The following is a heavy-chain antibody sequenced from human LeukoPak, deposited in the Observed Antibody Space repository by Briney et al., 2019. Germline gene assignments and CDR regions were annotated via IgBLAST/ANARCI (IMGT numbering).Heavy chain of an antibody. D-gene: IGHD3-9*01. CDR3: AKRGSALRYFDF. Sequence: GGSLRLSCAASGFTFSHYAMSWVRQAPGKGLEWVSAISTGGAGTYYADSVKGRFTISRDNSQNTLYLQMNSLRAEDTAIYYCAKRGSALRYFDFWGQGTLVTVSS. V-gene: IGHV3-23*01. J-gene: IGHJ4*02. CDR2: ISTGGAGT. CDR1: GFTFSHYA.